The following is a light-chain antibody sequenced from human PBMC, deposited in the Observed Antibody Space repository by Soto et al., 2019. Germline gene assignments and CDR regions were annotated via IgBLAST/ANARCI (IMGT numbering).Light chain of an antibody. CDR2: DAS. Sequence: EIVLTQSPATLSLSPGERATLSCRTSQSVSYNLAWYQQKPGQAPRLLIYDASNRATGVPARFSGSGSGTDFTLTIRSLEPEDFAVYYCKQRGDWPLYTFGQGSKLEIK. J-gene: IGKJ2*01. V-gene: IGKV3-11*01. CDR1: QSVSYN. CDR3: KQRGDWPLYT.